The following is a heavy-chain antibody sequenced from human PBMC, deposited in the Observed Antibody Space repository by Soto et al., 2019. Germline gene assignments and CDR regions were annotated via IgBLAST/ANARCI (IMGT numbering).Heavy chain of an antibody. J-gene: IGHJ4*02. D-gene: IGHD3-10*01. V-gene: IGHV4-31*03. CDR2: IYYSGST. CDR1: GGSISSGGYY. Sequence: SETLSLTCTVSGGSISSGGYYWSWIRQHPGKGLEWIGYIYYSGSTYYNPSLKSRVTISVDTSKNQFSLKLSSVTAADTAVYYCARGVGYYGSGSYLFDYWGQGTLVTVSS. CDR3: ARGVGYYGSGSYLFDY.